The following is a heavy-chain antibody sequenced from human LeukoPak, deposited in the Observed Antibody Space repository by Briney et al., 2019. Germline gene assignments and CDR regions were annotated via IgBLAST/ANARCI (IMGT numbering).Heavy chain of an antibody. D-gene: IGHD2-2*01. CDR3: ARDQRGYCSSTSCYYYYGMDV. Sequence: PSETLSLTCTVSGGSISSYYWSWIRQPPGKGLEWIGYIYYSGSTNYNPSLKSRVTISVDTSKNQFSLKLSSVTAADTAVYYCARDQRGYCSSTSCYYYYGMDVWGKGTTVTVSS. J-gene: IGHJ6*04. CDR1: GGSISSYY. CDR2: IYYSGST. V-gene: IGHV4-59*01.